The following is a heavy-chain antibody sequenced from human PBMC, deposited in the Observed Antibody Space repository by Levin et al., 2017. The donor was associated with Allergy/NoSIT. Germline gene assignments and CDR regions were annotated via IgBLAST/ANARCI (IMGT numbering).Heavy chain of an antibody. CDR1: GFTVSSSY. V-gene: IGHV3-53*01. CDR3: ATDQYCSSGTCSLYYYYGMDV. D-gene: IGHD2-15*01. Sequence: GGSPRLSCAASGFTVSSSYMSWVRQAPGKGLEWVSVIYSGGSTYYADSVKGRFTISRDNSKNTLYLQMNSLRAEDTAVYYCATDQYCSSGTCSLYYYYGMDVWGQGTTVTVSS. J-gene: IGHJ6*02. CDR2: IYSGGST.